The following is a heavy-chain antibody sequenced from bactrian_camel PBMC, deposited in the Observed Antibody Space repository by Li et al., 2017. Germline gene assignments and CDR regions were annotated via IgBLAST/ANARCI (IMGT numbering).Heavy chain of an antibody. CDR2: IATGSGNT. CDR3: AARGPYCYTKLSVRDFTY. Sequence: VQLVESGGGSVAAGESLRLSCVASANVYCMGWFRQAPGKEREGVARIATGSGNTYYADSVKGRFTISQDNAKNTVYLQMNSLKPEDTAMYYCAARGPYCYTKLSVRDFTYWGQGTQVTVS. D-gene: IGHD2*01. CDR1: ANVYC. J-gene: IGHJ6*01. V-gene: IGHV3S63*01.